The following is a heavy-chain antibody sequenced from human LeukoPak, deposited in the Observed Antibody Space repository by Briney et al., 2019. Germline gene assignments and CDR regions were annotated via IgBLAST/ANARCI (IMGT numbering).Heavy chain of an antibody. D-gene: IGHD2-15*01. CDR2: IRHSGVDS. CDR1: RFSLSDYT. Sequence: PGGSLRLSCAASRFSLSDYTMSWVRQLPGKGLEWVSGIRHSGVDSSYADSVKGRFTISRDNSKNMLYLQMNSLRDDDTGVYYCARDRRATPMYFFDFWGQGTPVTVSS. CDR3: ARDRRATPMYFFDF. J-gene: IGHJ4*02. V-gene: IGHV3-23*01.